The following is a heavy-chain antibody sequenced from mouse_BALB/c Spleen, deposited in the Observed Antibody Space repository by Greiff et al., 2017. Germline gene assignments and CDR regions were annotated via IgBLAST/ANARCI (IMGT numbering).Heavy chain of an antibody. J-gene: IGHJ4*01. CDR2: IWSGGST. Sequence: QVQLKQSGPGLVQPSQSLSITCTVSGFSLTSYGVHWVRQSPGKGLEWLGVIWSGGSTDYNAAFISRLSISKDNSKSQVFFKMNSLQANDTAIYYCARKPHYHYAMDYWGQGTSVTVSS. CDR3: ARKPHYHYAMDY. CDR1: GFSLTSYG. V-gene: IGHV2-2*02. D-gene: IGHD1-1*02.